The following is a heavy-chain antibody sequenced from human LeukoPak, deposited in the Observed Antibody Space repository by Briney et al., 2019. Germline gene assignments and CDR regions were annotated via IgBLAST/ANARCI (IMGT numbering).Heavy chain of an antibody. CDR2: INHSGST. J-gene: IGHJ5*02. Sequence: SETLSLTCAVYGGSFSGYYWSWIRQPPGKGLEWIGEINHSGSTNYNPSLKSRVTISVDTSKNQFSLKLSSVTAADTAVYYWARVPHTHFWSGYYQPNWFDPWGQGTLVTVSS. D-gene: IGHD3-3*02. CDR1: GGSFSGYY. V-gene: IGHV4-34*01. CDR3: ARVPHTHFWSGYYQPNWFDP.